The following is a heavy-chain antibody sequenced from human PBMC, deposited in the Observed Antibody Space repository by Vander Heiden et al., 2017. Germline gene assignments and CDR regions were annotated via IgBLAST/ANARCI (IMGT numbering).Heavy chain of an antibody. CDR3: ARNFEAVAEEAPFDY. V-gene: IGHV3-21*01. CDR2: ISSSSSYI. J-gene: IGHJ4*02. D-gene: IGHD6-19*01. CDR1: GFTFSSYS. Sequence: EVQLVESGGGLVKPGGFMRLSGAASGFTFSSYSMNWVRQAPGKGLEWVSSISSSSSYIYYADSVKGRFTISRDNAKNSLYLQMNSLRAEDTAVYYCARNFEAVAEEAPFDYWGQGTLVTVSS.